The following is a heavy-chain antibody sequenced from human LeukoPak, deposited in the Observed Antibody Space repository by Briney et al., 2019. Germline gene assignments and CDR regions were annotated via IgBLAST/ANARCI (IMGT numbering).Heavy chain of an antibody. CDR1: GFTFTSYY. J-gene: IGHJ4*02. Sequence: GASVKVSCKSSGFTFTSYYMHWVRQAPGQGLEWMGIINPSGGSTSYAQKFQGRVTMTRDMSTSTVYMELSSLRSEDTAVYYCARDGLSTGWPPFDYWGQGTLVTVSS. CDR2: INPSGGST. D-gene: IGHD6-19*01. V-gene: IGHV1-46*01. CDR3: ARDGLSTGWPPFDY.